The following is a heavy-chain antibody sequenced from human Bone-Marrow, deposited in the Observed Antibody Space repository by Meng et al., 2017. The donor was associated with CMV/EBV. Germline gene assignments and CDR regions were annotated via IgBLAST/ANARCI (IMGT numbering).Heavy chain of an antibody. Sequence: ASVKVSCKASGYTFTSYYMHWVRQAPGQGLEWMGIINPSGGSTSYAQKFQGRVTMTRDTSTSTAYMELSSLRSEDTAVYYCARDRQWLVRASEIDYWGQGTLVTFSS. J-gene: IGHJ4*02. D-gene: IGHD6-19*01. CDR3: ARDRQWLVRASEIDY. V-gene: IGHV1-46*01. CDR1: GYTFTSYY. CDR2: INPSGGST.